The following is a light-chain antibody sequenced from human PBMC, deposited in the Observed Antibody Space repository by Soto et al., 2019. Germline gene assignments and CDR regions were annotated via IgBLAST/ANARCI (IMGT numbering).Light chain of an antibody. CDR2: GAS. CDR3: LQYDSSPRT. CDR1: QSVSNNY. J-gene: IGKJ1*01. Sequence: EIVLTQSPGTLSLSPGESATLSCRASQSVSNNYLTWYQQKPGQAPRLLIYGASSRATGIPDRFSGYGSGTDFTLTISRLEPEDFAVYYYLQYDSSPRTFGQGTKVDIK. V-gene: IGKV3-20*01.